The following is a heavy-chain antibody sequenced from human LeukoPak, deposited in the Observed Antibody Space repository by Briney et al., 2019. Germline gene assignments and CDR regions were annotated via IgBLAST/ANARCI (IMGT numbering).Heavy chain of an antibody. CDR1: GYTFTSYD. J-gene: IGHJ5*02. V-gene: IGHV1-8*01. CDR3: ARGSGGSWFFDP. D-gene: IGHD2-15*01. Sequence: GASVKVSCKASGYTFTSYDINWVRQATGQGLEWMGWMNPNSGNTGYAQKFQGRVTTTRNTSISTAYMELGSLRSEDTAVYYCARGSGGSWFFDPWGQGTLVTVSS. CDR2: MNPNSGNT.